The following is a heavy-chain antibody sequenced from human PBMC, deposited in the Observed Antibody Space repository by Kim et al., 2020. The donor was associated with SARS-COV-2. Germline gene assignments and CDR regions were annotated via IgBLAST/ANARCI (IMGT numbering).Heavy chain of an antibody. J-gene: IGHJ6*02. CDR3: ARELVVATIGRRHTATNGMDV. CDR1: GFTFSSYS. D-gene: IGHD5-12*01. CDR2: ISSSSSTI. Sequence: GGSLRLSCAASGFTFSSYSMNWVRQAPGKGLEWVSYISSSSSTIYYADSVKGRFTISRDNAKNSLYLQMNSLRDEDTAVYYCARELVVATIGRRHTATNGMDVWGQGTTVTVSS. V-gene: IGHV3-48*02.